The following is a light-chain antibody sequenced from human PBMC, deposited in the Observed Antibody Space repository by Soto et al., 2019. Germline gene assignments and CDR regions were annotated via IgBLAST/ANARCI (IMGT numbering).Light chain of an antibody. CDR3: QQCYSTLFT. Sequence: DIQMTQSPSSLSASVGDRVTITCRASQSISSYLNWYQQKPGKAPKLLIYAASSLQSGVPSRFSGSGSGTDFTLTISSLQPEDFATYYCQQCYSTLFTFGQGTRLEMK. CDR2: AAS. CDR1: QSISSY. V-gene: IGKV1-39*01. J-gene: IGKJ5*01.